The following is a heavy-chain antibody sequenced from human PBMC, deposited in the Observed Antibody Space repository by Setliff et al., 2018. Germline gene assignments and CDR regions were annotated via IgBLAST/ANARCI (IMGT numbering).Heavy chain of an antibody. CDR3: ARLWRRIQQIDY. V-gene: IGHV1-8*02. D-gene: IGHD3-10*01. Sequence: ASVKVSCKASGYTFTSYDINWVRQATGQGLEWMGWMNPNSGNTGYAQKFQGRVTMTRNTSISTAYMELSSLRSEDTAVYYCARLWRRIQQIDYWGQGTLVTVSS. CDR1: GYTFTSYD. J-gene: IGHJ4*02. CDR2: MNPNSGNT.